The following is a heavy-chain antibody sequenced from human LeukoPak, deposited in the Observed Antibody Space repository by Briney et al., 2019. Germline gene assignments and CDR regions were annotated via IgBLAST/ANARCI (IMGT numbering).Heavy chain of an antibody. D-gene: IGHD3-16*02. J-gene: IGHJ6*03. CDR1: GGSISSYY. CDR2: IYYSGST. V-gene: IGHV4-59*01. Sequence: SETLSLTCTVSGGSISSYYWSWIRQPPGKGLEWIGYIYYSGSTNYNPSLKSRVTISLDTSKNQFSLKLNSVTAADTAVYYCARITYDYVWGSYRYYYYYMDVWGKGTTVTISS. CDR3: ARITYDYVWGSYRYYYYYMDV.